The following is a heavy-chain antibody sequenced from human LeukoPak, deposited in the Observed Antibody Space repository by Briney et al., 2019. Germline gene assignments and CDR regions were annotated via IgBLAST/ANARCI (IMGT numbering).Heavy chain of an antibody. J-gene: IGHJ4*02. CDR1: GFTFSSYS. Sequence: GGSLRLSCAASGFTFSSYSMNWVRQAPGKGLEWVSSISSSSSYIYYADSVKGRFTISRDNAKNSLYLQTNSLRAEDTAVYYCAREDSSSLDYWGQGTLVTVSS. D-gene: IGHD6-6*01. CDR2: ISSSSSYI. CDR3: AREDSSSLDY. V-gene: IGHV3-21*01.